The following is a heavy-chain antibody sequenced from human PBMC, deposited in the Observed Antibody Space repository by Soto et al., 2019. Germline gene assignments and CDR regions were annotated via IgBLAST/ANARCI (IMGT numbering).Heavy chain of an antibody. J-gene: IGHJ4*02. Sequence: PSETLSLTCTVSGGSISGYYWSWIRQPPGKGLEWIGYIYNSGSTYYNPSFESRVTMSVDTSKNQFSLKLSAVTTADTAVYYCATRPPGGPYRGVFDYWSQGTLVTVSS. CDR3: ATRPPGGPYRGVFDY. D-gene: IGHD3-10*01. V-gene: IGHV4-59*01. CDR1: GGSISGYY. CDR2: IYNSGST.